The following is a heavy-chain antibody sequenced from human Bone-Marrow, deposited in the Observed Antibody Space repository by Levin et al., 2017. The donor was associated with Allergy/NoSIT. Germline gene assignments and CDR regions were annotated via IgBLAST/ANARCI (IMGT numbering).Heavy chain of an antibody. Sequence: QSGGSLRLSCTASGFTFGDYAMSWFRQAPGKGLEWVGFIRSKAYGGTTEYAASVKGRFTISRDDSKSIAYLQMNSLKTEDTAVYYCTRAGVPLEGSVAATLFDYWGQGTLVTVSS. CDR1: GFTFGDYA. D-gene: IGHD2-15*01. J-gene: IGHJ4*02. CDR2: IRSKAYGGTT. V-gene: IGHV3-49*03. CDR3: TRAGVPLEGSVAATLFDY.